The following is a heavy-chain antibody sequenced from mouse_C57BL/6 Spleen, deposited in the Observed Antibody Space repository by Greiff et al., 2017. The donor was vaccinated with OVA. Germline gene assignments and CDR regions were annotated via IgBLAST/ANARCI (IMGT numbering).Heavy chain of an antibody. Sequence: EVHLVESGEGLVKPGGSLKLSCAASGFTFSSYAMSWVRQTPEKRLEWVAYISSGGDYIYYADTVKGRFTISRDNARNTLYLQMSSLKSEDTAMYYCTRVRSYGSSFFYFDYWGQGTTLTVSS. CDR2: ISSGGDYI. J-gene: IGHJ2*01. CDR1: GFTFSSYA. CDR3: TRVRSYGSSFFYFDY. D-gene: IGHD1-1*01. V-gene: IGHV5-9-1*02.